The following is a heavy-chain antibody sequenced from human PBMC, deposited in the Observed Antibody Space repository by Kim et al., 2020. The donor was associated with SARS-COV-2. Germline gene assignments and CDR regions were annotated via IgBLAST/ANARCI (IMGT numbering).Heavy chain of an antibody. V-gene: IGHV3-15*01. D-gene: IGHD6-13*01. Sequence: GGSLRLSCAASGFTFSNAWMSWVRQAPGKGLEWVGRIKSKTDGGTTDYAAPVKGRFTISRDESKNTLYLQMNSLKTEDTAVYYCTTELQASIAAAATDGDYCGEGTLVTVSS. J-gene: IGHJ4*02. CDR1: GFTFSNAW. CDR3: TTELQASIAAAATDGDY. CDR2: IKSKTDGGTT.